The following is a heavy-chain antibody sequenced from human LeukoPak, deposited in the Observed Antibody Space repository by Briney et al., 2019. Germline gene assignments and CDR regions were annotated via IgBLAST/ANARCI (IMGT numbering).Heavy chain of an antibody. CDR3: ARDRGSGYYLGDAFDM. CDR2: ISSDGGNK. Sequence: GGSLRLTCAASGFTFNTYGMHWVRQAPGKGLEWVAVISSDGGNKYYADSVKGRFTISRDNSKNTLYLQMNSLTAEDTAVYYCARDRGSGYYLGDAFDMWGQGTMVTVSS. CDR1: GFTFNTYG. J-gene: IGHJ3*02. D-gene: IGHD3-22*01. V-gene: IGHV3-30*05.